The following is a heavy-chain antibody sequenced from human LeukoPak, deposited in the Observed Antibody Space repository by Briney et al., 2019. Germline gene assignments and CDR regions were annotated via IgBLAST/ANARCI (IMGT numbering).Heavy chain of an antibody. J-gene: IGHJ4*02. CDR1: GFTFSSYS. Sequence: GGSLRLSCAASGFTFSSYSMNWVRQAPGKGLEWVSSISSSSNYIYYADSVKGRFTISRDNAKNSLYLQMNSLRAEDTAVYYCAREGRLSGSYTPDFDYWGQGTLVTVSS. V-gene: IGHV3-21*04. CDR2: ISSSSNYI. CDR3: AREGRLSGSYTPDFDY. D-gene: IGHD1-26*01.